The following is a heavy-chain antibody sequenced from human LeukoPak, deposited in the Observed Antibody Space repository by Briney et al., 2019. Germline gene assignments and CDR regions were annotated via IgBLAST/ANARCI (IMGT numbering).Heavy chain of an antibody. J-gene: IGHJ6*04. CDR1: GFTVSSNY. CDR3: ARSDFGALLVDTAMDKYYYGMDV. Sequence: GGSLRLSCAASGFTVSSNYMSWVRQAPGKGLEWVSVIYSGGSTYYADSVKGRFTIPRDNSKNTLYLQMNSLRAEDTAVYYCARSDFGALLVDTAMDKYYYGMDVWGKGTTVTVSS. CDR2: IYSGGST. V-gene: IGHV3-53*01. D-gene: IGHD5-18*01.